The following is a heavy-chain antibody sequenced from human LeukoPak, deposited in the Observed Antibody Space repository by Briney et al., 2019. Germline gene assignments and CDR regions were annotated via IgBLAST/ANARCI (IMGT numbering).Heavy chain of an antibody. CDR3: ASGGMVRGPEPFDY. CDR2: IYSGGST. D-gene: IGHD3-10*01. Sequence: PGGSLRLSCAASGFTVSSNYMSWVRQAPGKGLEWVSVIYSGGSTYYADSVKGRFTISRDNSKNTLYLQMNSLRAEDTAVYYCASGGMVRGPEPFDYWGQGTLVTVSS. V-gene: IGHV3-53*01. CDR1: GFTVSSNY. J-gene: IGHJ4*02.